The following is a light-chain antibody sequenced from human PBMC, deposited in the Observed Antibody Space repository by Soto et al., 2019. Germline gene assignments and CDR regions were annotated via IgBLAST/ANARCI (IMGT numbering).Light chain of an antibody. V-gene: IGLV1-40*01. CDR2: ENN. J-gene: IGLJ1*01. CDR3: QSYYSSLSGYV. Sequence: QSVLTQPPSVSEAPGQRVTISCTGSSSNIGAGYEAHWYQQVPGTAPKLLIYENNNRPSGVPDRFSGSKSGTSASLAITGLQAVDEAEYYCQSYYSSLSGYVFGTGTKVTVL. CDR1: SSNIGAGYE.